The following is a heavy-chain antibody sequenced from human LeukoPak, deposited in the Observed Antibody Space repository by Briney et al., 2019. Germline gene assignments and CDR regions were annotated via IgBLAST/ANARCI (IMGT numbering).Heavy chain of an antibody. Sequence: SETLSLTCAVYGGSFSGYYWSWIRQPPGKGLEWIGEINHSGSTNYNPFLKSRVTISVDTSKNQFSLKLSSVTAADTAVYYCARATDYGGNPIDYWGQGTLVTVSS. CDR3: ARATDYGGNPIDY. D-gene: IGHD4-23*01. J-gene: IGHJ4*02. V-gene: IGHV4-34*01. CDR2: INHSGST. CDR1: GGSFSGYY.